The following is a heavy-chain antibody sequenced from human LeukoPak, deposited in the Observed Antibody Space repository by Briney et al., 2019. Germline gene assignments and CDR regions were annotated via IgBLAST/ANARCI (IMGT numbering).Heavy chain of an antibody. CDR1: GFTFSSYW. CDR2: IKQDGSEK. V-gene: IGHV3-7*03. J-gene: IGHJ4*02. D-gene: IGHD2-15*01. Sequence: GGSLRLSCAASGFTFSSYWMSWVRQAPGKGLEWAANIKQDGSEKYYVDSVKGRFTISRDNARNSLYLQMNSLRAEDTAVYYCARLLLMGAYFDYWGQGTLVTVSS. CDR3: ARLLLMGAYFDY.